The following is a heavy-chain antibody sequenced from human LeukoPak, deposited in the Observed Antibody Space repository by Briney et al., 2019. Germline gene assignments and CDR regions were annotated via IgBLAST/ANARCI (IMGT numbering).Heavy chain of an antibody. CDR1: GGTFSSYA. CDR2: IIPIFGTA. CDR3: AKGGEQVTWNFQN. J-gene: IGHJ1*01. Sequence: GASVKVSCKASGGTFSSYAISWVRQAPGQGLEWMGGIIPIFGTANYAQKFQGRVTITADESTSTAYMELSSLRAEDTAVYYCAKGGEQVTWNFQNWGQGTLVTVSS. D-gene: IGHD1/OR15-1a*01. V-gene: IGHV1-69*13.